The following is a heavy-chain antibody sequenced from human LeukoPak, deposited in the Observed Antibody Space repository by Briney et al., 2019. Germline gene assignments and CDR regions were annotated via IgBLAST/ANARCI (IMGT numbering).Heavy chain of an antibody. V-gene: IGHV3-7*01. CDR2: INQDGSEK. D-gene: IGHD3-3*01. CDR1: GFTFSNYR. Sequence: PGGSLRLSCAASGFTFSNYRMSWVRQAPGKGLEWVANINQDGSEKNYVDSVKGRFTISRDNAKNSLYLQMNSLRAEDTAVYYCARIPEWRNYLDYWGQGTLVTVSS. CDR3: ARIPEWRNYLDY. J-gene: IGHJ4*02.